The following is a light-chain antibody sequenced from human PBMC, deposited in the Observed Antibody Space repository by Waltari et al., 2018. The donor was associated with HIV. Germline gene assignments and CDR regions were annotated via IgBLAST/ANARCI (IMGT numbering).Light chain of an antibody. CDR3: QQYYSTPT. CDR2: EAS. J-gene: IGKJ5*01. CDR1: ESVLSSSNNLTY. V-gene: IGKV4-1*01. Sequence: DFVLTQSPETFSVSLGERAAIPCKSGESVLSSSNNLTYFAWYQQRPGQPPTLLFSEASSRSSGVPARFTASGSRTDFTLTIGDLQADDVAVYFCQQYYSTPTFGRGTQLV.